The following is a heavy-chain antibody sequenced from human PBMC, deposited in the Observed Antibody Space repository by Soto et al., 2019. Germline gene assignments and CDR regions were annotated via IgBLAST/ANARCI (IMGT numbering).Heavy chain of an antibody. J-gene: IGHJ5*02. Sequence: PSETLSLTCTVSGGSISSYYWSWIRQPPGKGLEWIGYIYYSGSTNYNPSLKSRVTISVDTSKNQFSLKLSSVTAADTAVYYCARAPPNLKEGYSGWFDPWGQGTLVTVSS. CDR1: GGSISSYY. V-gene: IGHV4-59*01. CDR2: IYYSGST. CDR3: ARAPPNLKEGYSGWFDP. D-gene: IGHD2-15*01.